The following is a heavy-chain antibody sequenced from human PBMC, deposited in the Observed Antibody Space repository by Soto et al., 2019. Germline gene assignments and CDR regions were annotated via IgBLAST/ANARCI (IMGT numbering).Heavy chain of an antibody. CDR2: ISYDGSNK. V-gene: IGHV3-30-3*01. Sequence: AGGSLRLSCAASGFTFSSYAMHWVRQAPGKGLEWVAVISYDGSNKYYADSVKGRFTISRDNSKNTLYLQMNSLRAEDTAVYYCARVKKPYSDYSKGGLDYWGQGTLVTVSS. J-gene: IGHJ4*02. CDR3: ARVKKPYSDYSKGGLDY. CDR1: GFTFSSYA. D-gene: IGHD4-4*01.